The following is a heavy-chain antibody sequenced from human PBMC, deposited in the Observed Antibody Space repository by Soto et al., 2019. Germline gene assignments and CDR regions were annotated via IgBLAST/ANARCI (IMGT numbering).Heavy chain of an antibody. CDR3: ARIAVAGTISVSY. CDR2: ISYDGSNK. V-gene: IGHV3-30*03. Sequence: QVQLVESGGGVVQPGRSLRLSCAASGFTFSSYGMHWVRQAPGKGLEWVAVISYDGSNKYYADSVKGRFTISRDNSKNTLYLQMNSLRAEDTAVYYCARIAVAGTISVSYWGQGTLVTVSS. D-gene: IGHD6-19*01. CDR1: GFTFSSYG. J-gene: IGHJ4*02.